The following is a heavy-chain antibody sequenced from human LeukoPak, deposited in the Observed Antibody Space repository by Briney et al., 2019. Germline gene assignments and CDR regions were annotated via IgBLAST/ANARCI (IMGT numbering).Heavy chain of an antibody. D-gene: IGHD6-6*01. J-gene: IGHJ3*02. CDR1: GGSFSGYY. Sequence: PSETLSLTCAVYGGSFSGYYWSWIRQPPGKGLEWIGRIYTSGSTNYNPSLKSRVTMSVDTSKNQFSLKLSSVTAADTAVYYCARVGAALALGAFDIWGQGTMVTVSS. CDR2: IYTSGST. CDR3: ARVGAALALGAFDI. V-gene: IGHV4-59*10.